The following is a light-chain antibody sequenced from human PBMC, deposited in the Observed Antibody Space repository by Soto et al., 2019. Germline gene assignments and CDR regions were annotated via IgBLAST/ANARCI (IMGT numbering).Light chain of an antibody. CDR1: QGSRND. CDR3: LQHSTFPVT. V-gene: IGKV1-17*01. J-gene: IGKJ1*01. CDR2: AAS. Sequence: DIQMTQFPSSLSASVGDRVTITCRASQGSRNDLAWYQQKPGKAPKRLIYAASSLQSGVPSRFSGSGSGTEFTLAISSLQHEDFATFYCLQHSTFPVTFGQGTKVEIK.